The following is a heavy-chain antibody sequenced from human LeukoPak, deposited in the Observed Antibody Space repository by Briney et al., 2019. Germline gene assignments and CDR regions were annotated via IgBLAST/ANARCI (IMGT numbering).Heavy chain of an antibody. V-gene: IGHV3-30-3*01. CDR2: ISYDGSNK. Sequence: GGSLRLSCAASGFTFSSYAMHWVRQAPGKGPERVAVISYDGSNKYYADSVKGRFTISRDNSKNTLYLQMNSLRAEDTAVYYCARDPIGSSSLGYWGQGTLVTVSS. D-gene: IGHD6-6*01. J-gene: IGHJ4*02. CDR3: ARDPIGSSSLGY. CDR1: GFTFSSYA.